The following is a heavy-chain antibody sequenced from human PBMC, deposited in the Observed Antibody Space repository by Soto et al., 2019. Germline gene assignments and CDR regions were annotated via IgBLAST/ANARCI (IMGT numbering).Heavy chain of an antibody. V-gene: IGHV4-4*09. J-gene: IGHJ6*02. CDR1: GGSINGYY. CDR2: FYSSGSGST. CDR3: ASSEGWVGDLFTDAMDV. D-gene: IGHD2-2*01. Sequence: PSETLSLTCTVSGGSINGYYWSWIRQPPGQGLEWIGYFYSSGSGSTMYSPSLTSRLAISMDTTKSLFSLMLTSGTSADSAVYFCASSEGWVGDLFTDAMDVCGHRTTVTVSS.